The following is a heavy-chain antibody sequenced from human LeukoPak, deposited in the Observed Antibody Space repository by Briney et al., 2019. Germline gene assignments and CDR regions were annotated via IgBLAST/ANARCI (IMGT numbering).Heavy chain of an antibody. CDR2: INQDGSEK. Sequence: PGGSLRLSCAGYGFTFSNFWMNWVRRAPGKGLEWVANINQDGSEKYYADSVKGRFTHSRDNAENSVYLQMNNLRPEETAVYYCATLNWESPDYWGQGTLVTVSS. CDR1: GFTFSNFW. V-gene: IGHV3-7*01. D-gene: IGHD7-27*01. CDR3: ATLNWESPDY. J-gene: IGHJ4*02.